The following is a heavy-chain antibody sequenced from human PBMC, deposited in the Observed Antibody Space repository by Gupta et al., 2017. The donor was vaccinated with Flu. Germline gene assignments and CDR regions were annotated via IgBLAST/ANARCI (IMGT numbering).Heavy chain of an antibody. CDR3: ARDRIVVVVAATYDAFDI. D-gene: IGHD2-15*01. Sequence: EVQLVESGGGLVQPGGSLRLSCAASGFSFSSYSMNWVRQAPGKGLEWVSYISSSSSTIYYADSVKGRFTISRDNAKNSLYLQMNSLRDEDTAVYYCARDRIVVVVAATYDAFDIWGQGTMVTVSS. CDR2: ISSSSSTI. V-gene: IGHV3-48*02. J-gene: IGHJ3*02. CDR1: GFSFSSYS.